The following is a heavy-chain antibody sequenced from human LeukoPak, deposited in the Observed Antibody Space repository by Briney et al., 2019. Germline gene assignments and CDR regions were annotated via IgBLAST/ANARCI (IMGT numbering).Heavy chain of an antibody. CDR2: ISAYNGNT. CDR3: ARDPLAAYYYDSSGYYGIDY. Sequence: GASVKVSCKASGYTFTSYGISWVRQAPGQGLEWMGWISAYNGNTNYAQKLQGRVTMTTDTSTSTAYMELRGLRSDDTAVYYCARDPLAAYYYDSSGYYGIDYWGQGTLVTVSS. J-gene: IGHJ4*02. CDR1: GYTFTSYG. V-gene: IGHV1-18*01. D-gene: IGHD3-22*01.